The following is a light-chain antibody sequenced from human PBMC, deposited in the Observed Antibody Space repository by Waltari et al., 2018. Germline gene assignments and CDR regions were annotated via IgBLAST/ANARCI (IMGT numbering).Light chain of an antibody. Sequence: QSALTQPRSVSGSPGQSLTISCTGTSSDVGGYNYVSWYPQHPGKAPKLMIYDVSKRPSGVPDRFSGSKSGNTASLTISGLQAEDEADYYCCSYAGSYTFGFGGGTKLTVL. CDR1: SSDVGGYNY. CDR2: DVS. CDR3: CSYAGSYTFG. V-gene: IGLV2-11*01. J-gene: IGLJ2*01.